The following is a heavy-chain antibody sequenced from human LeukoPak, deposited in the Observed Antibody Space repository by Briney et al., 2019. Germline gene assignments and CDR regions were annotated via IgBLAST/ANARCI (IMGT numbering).Heavy chain of an antibody. CDR1: GGSISSYY. CDR2: IYTSGST. CDR3: ARRNSGSWYFDL. V-gene: IGHV4-4*07. D-gene: IGHD6-13*01. J-gene: IGHJ2*01. Sequence: SETLSLTCTVSGGSISSYYWSWIRQPAGKGLGWIGRIYTSGSTNYNPSLKSRVTMLVDTSKNQFSLKLTSVTAADTAMYYCARRNSGSWYFDLWGRGTLVTVSS.